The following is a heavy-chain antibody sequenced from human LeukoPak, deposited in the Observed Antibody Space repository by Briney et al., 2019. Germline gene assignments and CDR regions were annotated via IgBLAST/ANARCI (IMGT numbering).Heavy chain of an antibody. Sequence: GGSLRLSCAASGFTFSAYSMNWVRQAPGKGLEWVSSITGSGSYIYYADSVKGRFTISRDNAKNSLYLQMNSLRAEDTAVYYCARGGVIAARPLDYWGQGTLVTVSS. CDR1: GFTFSAYS. CDR3: ARGGVIAARPLDY. V-gene: IGHV3-21*01. J-gene: IGHJ4*02. D-gene: IGHD6-6*01. CDR2: ITGSGSYI.